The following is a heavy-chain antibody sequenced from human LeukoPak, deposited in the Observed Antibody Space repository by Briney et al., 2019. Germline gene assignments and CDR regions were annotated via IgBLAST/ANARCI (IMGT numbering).Heavy chain of an antibody. Sequence: PGGSLRLSCAASGFTFSSYAMGWVRQAPEKGLEWVSAISGSGDSTYYADSVKGRFTISRDNSKNTLFLQMNSLRAEDAAVYYCAKGTWFGDYPVPFDSWGQGTLVAVSS. CDR3: AKGTWFGDYPVPFDS. J-gene: IGHJ4*02. CDR2: ISGSGDST. V-gene: IGHV3-23*01. D-gene: IGHD3-10*01. CDR1: GFTFSSYA.